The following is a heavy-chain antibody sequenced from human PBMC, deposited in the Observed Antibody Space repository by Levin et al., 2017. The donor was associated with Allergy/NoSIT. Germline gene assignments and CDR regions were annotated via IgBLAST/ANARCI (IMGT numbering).Heavy chain of an antibody. CDR3: ARGDVYSSGWYGDYYYAMDV. V-gene: IGHV1-18*01. Sequence: PWASVKVSCKASGYTFTSYGISWVRQAPGHGLEWMGWISAYNANTNYAQKLQGRVTMTTDTPTSTAYMELRSLRSDDTAVYYCARGDVYSSGWYGDYYYAMDVWGQGTTVTVSS. CDR1: GYTFTSYG. J-gene: IGHJ6*02. D-gene: IGHD6-19*01. CDR2: ISAYNANT.